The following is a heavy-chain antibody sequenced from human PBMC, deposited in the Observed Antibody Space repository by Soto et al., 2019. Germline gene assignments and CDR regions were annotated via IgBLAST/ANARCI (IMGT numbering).Heavy chain of an antibody. Sequence: ASVKVSCKASGYTFTGYYMHWVRQAPGQGLERMGWINPNSGGTNYAQKFQGWVTMTRDTSISTAYMELSRLRSDDTAVYYCARDPGLGYCSGGSCPHDAFDIWGQGTMVTVS. V-gene: IGHV1-2*04. CDR1: GYTFTGYY. D-gene: IGHD2-15*01. J-gene: IGHJ3*02. CDR3: ARDPGLGYCSGGSCPHDAFDI. CDR2: INPNSGGT.